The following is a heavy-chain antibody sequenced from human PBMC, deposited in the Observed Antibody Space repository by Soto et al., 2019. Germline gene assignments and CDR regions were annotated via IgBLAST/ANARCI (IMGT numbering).Heavy chain of an antibody. J-gene: IGHJ5*02. CDR2: ISYDGSNK. D-gene: IGHD1-1*01. CDR3: AKDSENWNDGLDP. Sequence: QVQLVESGGGVVQPGRSLRLSCAASGFTFSSYGMHWVRQAPGKGLEWVAVISYDGSNKYYADSVKGRFTISRDNSKNTLYPQKNRPGAEGTGVYYCAKDSENWNDGLDPWGQGTLVTVSS. CDR1: GFTFSSYG. V-gene: IGHV3-30*18.